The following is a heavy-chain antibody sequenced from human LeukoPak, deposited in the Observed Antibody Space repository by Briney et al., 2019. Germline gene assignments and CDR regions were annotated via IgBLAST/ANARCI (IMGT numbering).Heavy chain of an antibody. CDR2: MNPNSGNT. D-gene: IGHD2-21*02. CDR1: GYTFNIYD. J-gene: IGHJ4*02. V-gene: IGHV1-8*01. CDR3: ASLLGVTTLDY. Sequence: ASVKVSCKASGYTFNIYDINWVRQAPGQGLEWMGWMNPNSGNTGYAQKFQGRVTMTRDTSISTVYMELSRLRSDDTAVYYCASLLGVTTLDYWGQGTLVTVSS.